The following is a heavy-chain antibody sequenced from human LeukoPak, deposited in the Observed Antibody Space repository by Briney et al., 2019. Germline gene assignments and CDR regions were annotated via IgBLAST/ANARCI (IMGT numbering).Heavy chain of an antibody. CDR1: GYTFTGYY. CDR3: ARKPLRYFDWLMADYYGMDV. Sequence: ASVKVSCKASGYTFTGYYMHWVRQAPGQGLEWMGWISAYNGNTNYAQKLQGRVTMTTDTSTSTAYMELRSLRSDDTAVYYCARKPLRYFDWLMADYYGMDVWGQGTTVTVSS. D-gene: IGHD3-9*01. V-gene: IGHV1-18*04. CDR2: ISAYNGNT. J-gene: IGHJ6*02.